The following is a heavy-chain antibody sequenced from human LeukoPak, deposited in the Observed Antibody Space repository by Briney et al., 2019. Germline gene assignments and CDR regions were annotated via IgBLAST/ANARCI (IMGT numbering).Heavy chain of an antibody. CDR1: GFTFSSYS. Sequence: KPGGSLRLSCAASGFTFSSYSMNWVRQAPGKGLEWVSSISSSSSYIYYADSVKGRFTISRDNAKNSLYLQMNSLRAEDTAVYYCARAPSVYYDFWSGPPTRGYYFDYWGQGTLVTVSS. J-gene: IGHJ4*02. CDR3: ARAPSVYYDFWSGPPTRGYYFDY. D-gene: IGHD3-3*01. CDR2: ISSSSSYI. V-gene: IGHV3-21*01.